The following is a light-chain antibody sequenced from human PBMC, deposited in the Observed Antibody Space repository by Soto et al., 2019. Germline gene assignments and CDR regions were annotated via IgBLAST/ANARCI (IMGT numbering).Light chain of an antibody. Sequence: QSVLTQSPSSSGSPGQSVTISCTGPSSDIGGYNSVSWYQQHPGKAPKVMIYDVRKRPSGVPDRFSGSKSGNTASLTVSALQAEDEADYYCSSYSDRTNLVFGPGTKVTVL. CDR1: SSDIGGYNS. V-gene: IGLV2-8*01. CDR2: DVR. CDR3: SSYSDRTNLV. J-gene: IGLJ1*01.